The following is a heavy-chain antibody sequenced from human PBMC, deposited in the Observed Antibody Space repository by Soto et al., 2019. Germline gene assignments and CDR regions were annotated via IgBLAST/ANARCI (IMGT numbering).Heavy chain of an antibody. V-gene: IGHV3-23*01. J-gene: IGHJ3*02. CDR2: ISGSGKTT. CDR1: GFNFDDYA. Sequence: GGSLRLSCGASGFNFDDYAMSWVRQASGKGLEWVATISGSGKTTYHADSVKGRFTISRDNSKNTLYLQMNSLRAEDTALYYYAIEKVGATSVHVFDIWGQGTMVTVSS. D-gene: IGHD1-26*01. CDR3: AIEKVGATSVHVFDI.